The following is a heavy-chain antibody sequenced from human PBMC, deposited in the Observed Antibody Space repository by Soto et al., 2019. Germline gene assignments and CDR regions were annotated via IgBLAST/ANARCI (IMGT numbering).Heavy chain of an antibody. CDR1: GGSISSYY. CDR2: IYYSGST. J-gene: IGHJ4*02. CDR3: AGSLWFGELSPILDFDY. V-gene: IGHV4-59*01. D-gene: IGHD3-10*01. Sequence: SETLSLTCTVSGGSISSYYRSWIRQPPGKGLEWIGYIYYSGSTNYNPSLKSRVTISVDTSKNQFSLKLSSVTAADTAVYYCAGSLWFGELSPILDFDYWGQGTLVTVSS.